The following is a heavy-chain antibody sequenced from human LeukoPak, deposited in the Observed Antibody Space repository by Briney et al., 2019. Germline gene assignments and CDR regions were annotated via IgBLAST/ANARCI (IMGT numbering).Heavy chain of an antibody. V-gene: IGHV3-21*05. CDR2: ISSSSSYI. CDR1: GFTFSSYS. Sequence: PGGSLRLSCAASGFTFSSYSMNWVRQAPGKGLEWVSYISSSSSYIYYADSVKGRFTISRDNAKNSLHLQMNSLRAEDTAVYYCARVPPTIFGVVDYWGQGTLVTVSS. J-gene: IGHJ4*02. D-gene: IGHD3-3*01. CDR3: ARVPPTIFGVVDY.